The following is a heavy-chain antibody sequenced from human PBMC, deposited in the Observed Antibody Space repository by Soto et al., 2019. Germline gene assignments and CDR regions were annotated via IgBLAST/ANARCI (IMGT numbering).Heavy chain of an antibody. CDR3: ARGRQWLVRYVDY. Sequence: QVKLQQWGAGLLKPSETLSLTCAVYGGSFSCFYWSWIRQPPGKGLEWIGEINHSGSTNYNPSLKGRGTISVDTSKNQFSRKLSAVTAADTAVYYCARGRQWLVRYVDYWGQGTLVTVYS. J-gene: IGHJ4*02. V-gene: IGHV4-34*01. CDR2: INHSGST. CDR1: GGSFSCFY. D-gene: IGHD6-19*01.